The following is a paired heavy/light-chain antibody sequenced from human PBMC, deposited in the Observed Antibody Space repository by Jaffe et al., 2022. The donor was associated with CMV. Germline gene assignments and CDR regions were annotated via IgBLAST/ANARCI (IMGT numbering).Heavy chain of an antibody. Sequence: QVTLKESGPVLVKPTETLTLTCTVSGFSLSNARMGVSWIRQPPGKALEWLAHIFSNDEKSYSTSLKSRLTISKDTSKSQVVLTMTNMDPVDTATYYCARIHTIFGVVTPLYYYYYMDVWGKGTTVTVSS. J-gene: IGHJ6*03. V-gene: IGHV2-26*01. D-gene: IGHD3-3*01. CDR3: ARIHTIFGVVTPLYYYYYMDV. CDR1: GFSLSNARMG. CDR2: IFSNDEK.
Light chain of an antibody. CDR2: AAS. CDR1: QSISSY. Sequence: DIQMTQSPSSLSASVGDRVTITCRASQSISSYLNWYQQKPGKAPKLLIYAASSLQSGVPSRFSGSGSGTDFTLTISSLQPEDFATYYCQQSYSTPLWTFGQGTKLEIK. V-gene: IGKV1-39*01. CDR3: QQSYSTPLWT. J-gene: IGKJ2*02.